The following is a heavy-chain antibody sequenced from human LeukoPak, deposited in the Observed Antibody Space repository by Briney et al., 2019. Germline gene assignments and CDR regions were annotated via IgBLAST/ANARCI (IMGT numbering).Heavy chain of an antibody. CDR3: ARGYYGSGSHCCHMDV. D-gene: IGHD3-10*01. J-gene: IGHJ6*03. CDR1: VGSFNGYY. CDR2: INHSGST. V-gene: IGHV4-34*01. Sequence: PSETLSLTCAVYVGSFNGYYWGWIRQPPGKGLEWIGEINHSGSTNYNSSLKSRVTISVDTSKNQFSLKLSSVTAADTAVYYCARGYYGSGSHCCHMDVWGKGTTITVS.